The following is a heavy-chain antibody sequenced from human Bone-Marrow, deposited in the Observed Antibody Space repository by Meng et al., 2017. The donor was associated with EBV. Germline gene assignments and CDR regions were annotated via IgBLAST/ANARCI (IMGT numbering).Heavy chain of an antibody. V-gene: IGHV3-33*01. Sequence: SGRVVDQPGCSLRLSCAASAFTFSSYGMHWVRQAPGKGLEWVAVIWYDGSNKYYADAVKGRFTISRDNSKNTLYLQMNSLRAEDTAVYYCARDPHYGDYEGAFDYWGQGTLVTVSS. CDR1: AFTFSSYG. CDR2: IWYDGSNK. CDR3: ARDPHYGDYEGAFDY. J-gene: IGHJ4*02. D-gene: IGHD4-17*01.